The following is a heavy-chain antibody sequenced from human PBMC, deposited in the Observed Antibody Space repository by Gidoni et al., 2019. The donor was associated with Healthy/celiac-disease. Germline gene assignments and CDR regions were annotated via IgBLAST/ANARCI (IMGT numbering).Heavy chain of an antibody. J-gene: IGHJ6*03. V-gene: IGHV3-7*01. Sequence: EVQLVESGGGLVQPGGSLRLSCSASGFTFRSSCMSWVRQAPGKGLEWVANIKQDGSEKYYVDSVKGRFNISRDNAKNSLYLQMNSLRAEDTAVYYCATDPWFGEFTYYYYYMDVWGKGTTVTVSS. CDR3: ATDPWFGEFTYYYYYMDV. CDR2: IKQDGSEK. CDR1: GFTFRSSC. D-gene: IGHD3-10*01.